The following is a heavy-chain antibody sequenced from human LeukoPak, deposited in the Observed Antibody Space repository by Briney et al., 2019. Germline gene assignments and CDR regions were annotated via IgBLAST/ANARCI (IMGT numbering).Heavy chain of an antibody. Sequence: PGRSLRLSCEASGFTFSSYGIHWVRQAPGKGLEWLAVISSDGSNKYYAGSVKGRFTISRDNSKNTLYLQMNSLRAEDTAVYYCAKDHEGKSPMTTSHSQAYYYYYMDVWGKGTTVTVSS. CDR3: AKDHEGKSPMTTSHSQAYYYYYMDV. J-gene: IGHJ6*03. D-gene: IGHD4-11*01. CDR1: GFTFSSYG. CDR2: ISSDGSNK. V-gene: IGHV3-30*18.